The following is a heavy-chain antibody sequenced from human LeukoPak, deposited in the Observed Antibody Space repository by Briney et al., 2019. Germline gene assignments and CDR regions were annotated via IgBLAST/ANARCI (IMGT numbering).Heavy chain of an antibody. CDR3: ATYTSSTPYYYMDV. D-gene: IGHD2-2*01. CDR2: FDPEDGET. Sequence: ASVTVSFKVSGYTLTELSMHWVRQAPGKGLEWMGGFDPEDGETIYAQKFQGRVTMTEDTSTDTAYMQLSSLRPDDTAVYYCATYTSSTPYYYMDVWGKGTTVTVSS. J-gene: IGHJ6*03. V-gene: IGHV1-24*01. CDR1: GYTLTELS.